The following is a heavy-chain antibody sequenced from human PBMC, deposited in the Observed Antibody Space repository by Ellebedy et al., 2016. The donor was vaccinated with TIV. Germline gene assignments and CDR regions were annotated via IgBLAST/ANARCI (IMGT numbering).Heavy chain of an antibody. CDR2: FNHSGST. CDR3: ASAVFGTKFDF. V-gene: IGHV4-34*01. CDR1: GGAFSGNY. J-gene: IGHJ4*02. D-gene: IGHD1-14*01. Sequence: MPSETLSLTCAVYGGAFSGNYWSWIRQPPGKGLEWIGTFNHSGSTNYNPSLKSRVPISVDTSKNQLSLKLSSVTAADTAVYYCASAVFGTKFDFWGQGTLVTASS.